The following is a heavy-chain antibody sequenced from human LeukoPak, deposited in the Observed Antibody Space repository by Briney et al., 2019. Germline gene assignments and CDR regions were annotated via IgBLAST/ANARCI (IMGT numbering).Heavy chain of an antibody. CDR1: GFTFSSYS. V-gene: IGHV3-21*01. CDR2: ISSGSSYM. Sequence: GGSLRLSCAASGFTFSSYSMNWVRQAPGKGLEWVSSISSGSSYMYYADSVKGRFTISRDDAKNSLYLQMNSLRAEDTAVYYCARVSSSSFLGYWGQGTLVTVSS. J-gene: IGHJ4*02. CDR3: ARVSSSSFLGY. D-gene: IGHD6-6*01.